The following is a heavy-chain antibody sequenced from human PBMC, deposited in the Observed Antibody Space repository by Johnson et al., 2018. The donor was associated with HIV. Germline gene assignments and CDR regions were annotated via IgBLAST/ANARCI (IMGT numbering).Heavy chain of an antibody. CDR3: AKDWGFVGATPAFDI. J-gene: IGHJ3*02. D-gene: IGHD1-26*01. V-gene: IGHV3-23*04. CDR2: ISGSGGST. Sequence: VQLVESGGGVVRPGGSLRLSCAASGFTLDDYGMSWVRQAPGKGLEWVSAISGSGGSTYYADSVKGRFTISRDNSKNTLYLQMNSLRAEDTAVYYGAKDWGFVGATPAFDIWGQGTMVTVSS. CDR1: GFTLDDYG.